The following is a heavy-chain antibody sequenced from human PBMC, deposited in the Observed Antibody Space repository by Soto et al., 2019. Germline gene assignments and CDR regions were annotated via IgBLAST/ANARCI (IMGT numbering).Heavy chain of an antibody. J-gene: IGHJ3*01. D-gene: IGHD3-10*01. CDR3: ATLPCLVNNDLCYNVFDL. Sequence: LRLSCAASGITLSSYAMSWVRQAPGKGLEWVSAISGSGDGTYYADSVKGRFTISRDNSKNTLYLQMNSLRAEDTAVYYCATLPCLVNNDLCYNVFDLWGQGTMVTVSS. V-gene: IGHV3-23*01. CDR1: GITLSSYA. CDR2: ISGSGDGT.